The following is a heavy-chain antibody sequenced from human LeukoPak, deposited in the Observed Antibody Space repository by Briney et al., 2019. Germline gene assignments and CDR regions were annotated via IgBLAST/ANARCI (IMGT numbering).Heavy chain of an antibody. V-gene: IGHV4-59*01. D-gene: IGHD3-10*01. J-gene: IGHJ4*02. Sequence: PSETLSLTCTVSGGSISSYYCNWIRQPPGQRPEWIGYISYIGSTNYHPSLKRRVTMSVDLSKNQFSLKLSFVTAADTAVYYCVRASGADRPSDYWGQGTLVTVSS. CDR2: ISYIGST. CDR3: VRASGADRPSDY. CDR1: GGSISSYY.